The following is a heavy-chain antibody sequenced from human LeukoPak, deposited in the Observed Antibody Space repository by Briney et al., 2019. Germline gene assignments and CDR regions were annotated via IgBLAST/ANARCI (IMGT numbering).Heavy chain of an antibody. V-gene: IGHV3-23*01. CDR2: ISGNSAYT. D-gene: IGHD2-8*01. Sequence: GGSLRLSCAASELTFSNYAMSWVRQAPGKGLEWVSIISGNSAYTHYADSVKGRFTISRDNSKNTLYLQMNSLRAEDTAVYYCAKGRDRTKGVCRNFDYWGQGALVTVSS. CDR3: AKGRDRTKGVCRNFDY. J-gene: IGHJ4*02. CDR1: ELTFSNYA.